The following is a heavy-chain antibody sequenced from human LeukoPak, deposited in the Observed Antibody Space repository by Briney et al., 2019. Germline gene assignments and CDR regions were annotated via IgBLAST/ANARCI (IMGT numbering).Heavy chain of an antibody. CDR1: GFTFSSYS. V-gene: IGHV3-21*01. Sequence: PGGSLRLSCAASGFTFSSYSMNWVRQAPGKGLEWVSSISSSSSYIYYADSVKGRFTISRDNAKNSLYLQMNSLRAEDTAVYYCARVLAPSSSWGMDVWGQGTTVTVSS. J-gene: IGHJ6*02. D-gene: IGHD6-13*01. CDR2: ISSSSSYI. CDR3: ARVLAPSSSWGMDV.